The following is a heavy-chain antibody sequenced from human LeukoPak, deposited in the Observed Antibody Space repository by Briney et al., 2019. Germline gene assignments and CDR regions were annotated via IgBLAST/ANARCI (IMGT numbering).Heavy chain of an antibody. CDR3: AKIQGYYFDY. CDR2: ISYDGSNK. V-gene: IGHV3-30-3*02. CDR1: GFTFSSYA. J-gene: IGHJ4*02. Sequence: GRSLRLSCAASGFTFSSYAMHWVRQAPGKGLEWVAVISYDGSNKYYADSVKGRFTTSRDNSKNTLYLQMNSLRAEDTAVYYCAKIQGYYFDYWGQGTLVTVSS.